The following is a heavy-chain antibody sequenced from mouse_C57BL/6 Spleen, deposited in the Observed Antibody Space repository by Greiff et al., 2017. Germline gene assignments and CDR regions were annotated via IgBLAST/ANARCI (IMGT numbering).Heavy chain of an antibody. CDR1: VYTFTGYW. D-gene: IGHD2-4*01. CDR2: ILPGSGST. Sequence: QVQLKASGADLMKPGASVKLSCKATVYTFTGYWIEWLKQMPGHGLEWIGEILPGSGSTNYKEKVKGKATFTADTSSNPAYMQLSSLTTEDSAIYYCAKGGRYDYDPDYFDYWGQGTTLTVSS. CDR3: AKGGRYDYDPDYFDY. J-gene: IGHJ2*01. V-gene: IGHV1-9*01.